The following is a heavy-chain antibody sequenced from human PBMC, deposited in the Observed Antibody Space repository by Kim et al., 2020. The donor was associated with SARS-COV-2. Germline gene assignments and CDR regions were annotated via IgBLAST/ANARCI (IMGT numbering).Heavy chain of an antibody. V-gene: IGHV4-39*01. Sequence: SETLSLTCTVSGGSISSSSYYWGWIRQPPGKGLEWIGSIYYSGSTYYNPSLKSRVTISVDTSKNQFSLKLSSVTAADTAVYYCARQGYYDSSGYYSDLLNWFDPWGQGTLVTVSS. CDR2: IYYSGST. J-gene: IGHJ5*02. CDR1: GGSISSSSYY. CDR3: ARQGYYDSSGYYSDLLNWFDP. D-gene: IGHD3-22*01.